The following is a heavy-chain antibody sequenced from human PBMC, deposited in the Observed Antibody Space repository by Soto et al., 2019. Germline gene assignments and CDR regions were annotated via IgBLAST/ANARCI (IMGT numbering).Heavy chain of an antibody. D-gene: IGHD2-2*01. CDR2: INSDGSST. CDR1: GFTFSSYW. J-gene: IGHJ6*02. Sequence: LRLSCAASGFTFSSYWMHWVRQAPGKGLVWVSRINSDGSSTSYADSVKGRFTISRDNAKNTLYLQMNSLRAEDTAVYYCARDPSGDIVVVPAAKHYGMDVWGQGTTVTVSS. V-gene: IGHV3-74*01. CDR3: ARDPSGDIVVVPAAKHYGMDV.